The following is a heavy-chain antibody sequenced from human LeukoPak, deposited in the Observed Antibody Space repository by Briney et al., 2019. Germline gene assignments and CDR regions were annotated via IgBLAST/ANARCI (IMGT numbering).Heavy chain of an antibody. J-gene: IGHJ4*02. Sequence: ASVKVSCKAAGYSFTSYGISWVRQAPGQGLEWMGWISAYNGNTKYAQKLQGRVTMTRDMSTSTVYMELSSLRSEDTAVYYCARTYYDFWSGYYGFDYWGQGTLVTVSS. V-gene: IGHV1-18*01. CDR1: GYSFTSYG. D-gene: IGHD3-3*01. CDR2: ISAYNGNT. CDR3: ARTYYDFWSGYYGFDY.